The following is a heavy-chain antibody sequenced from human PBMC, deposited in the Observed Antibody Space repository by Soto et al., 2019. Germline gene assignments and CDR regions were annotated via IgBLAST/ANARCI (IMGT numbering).Heavy chain of an antibody. CDR3: AGLNTKFHWFDP. CDR2: IYYSGST. J-gene: IGHJ5*02. D-gene: IGHD2-21*02. V-gene: IGHV4-59*01. Sequence: PSETLSLTCTVSGGSISSYYWSWIRQPPGKGLEWIGYIYYSGSTNYNPSLKSRVTISVDTSKNQFSLKLSSVTAADTAVYYCAGLNTKFHWFDPWGQGTLVTVSS. CDR1: GGSISSYY.